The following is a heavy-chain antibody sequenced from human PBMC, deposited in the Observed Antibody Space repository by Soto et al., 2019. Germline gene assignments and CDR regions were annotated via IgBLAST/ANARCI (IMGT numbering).Heavy chain of an antibody. CDR1: GFTFNDYA. CDR2: ISGSGDST. CDR3: AKQQGPGTPYYYAMDV. D-gene: IGHD1-1*01. V-gene: IGHV3-23*01. J-gene: IGHJ6*02. Sequence: PGGSLRLSCVASGFTFNDYAMNWVRQAPGKGLEWVSTISGSGDSTYYAASVKGRFTFSRDNSKNTLYLQMNSLRGEDTAVYFCAKQQGPGTPYYYAMDVWGQGTAVTVSS.